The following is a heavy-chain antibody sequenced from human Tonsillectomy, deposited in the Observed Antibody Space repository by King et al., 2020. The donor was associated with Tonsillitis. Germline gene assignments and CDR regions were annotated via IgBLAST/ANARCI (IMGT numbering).Heavy chain of an antibody. CDR1: GFTFSRFG. V-gene: IGHV3-30*18. Sequence: QLVQSGGGVVQPGRSLRLSCAASGFTFSRFGLHWVRQAPGKGLEWVAIMSSDGDDEYYADSVKGRFTIFRDNSRNTVYLQMDSLRVEDTAVYYCAKDYTAYCGADCFFYYYRGMDVWGLGTTVTVS. CDR3: AKDYTAYCGADCFFYYYRGMDV. D-gene: IGHD2-21*02. J-gene: IGHJ6*02. CDR2: MSSDGDDE.